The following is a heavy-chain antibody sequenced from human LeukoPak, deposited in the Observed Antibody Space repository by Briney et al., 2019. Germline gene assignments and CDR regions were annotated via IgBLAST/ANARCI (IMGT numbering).Heavy chain of an antibody. Sequence: ASVKVSCKASGYTFTSYGITWVRQAPGQGLEWMGWISTYSGNTNYAQKLQGRVTITADESTSTAYMELSSLRSEDTAVYYCARESDFLDYWGQGTLVTVSS. CDR1: GYTFTSYG. CDR3: ARESDFLDY. J-gene: IGHJ4*02. CDR2: ISTYSGNT. D-gene: IGHD3/OR15-3a*01. V-gene: IGHV1-18*01.